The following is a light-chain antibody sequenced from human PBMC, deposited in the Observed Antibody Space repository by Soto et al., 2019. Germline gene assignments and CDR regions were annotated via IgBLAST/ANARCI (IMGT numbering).Light chain of an antibody. CDR1: QSVSNNY. CDR3: QQYGSSPPYT. V-gene: IGKV3-20*01. CDR2: GSS. J-gene: IGKJ2*01. Sequence: EVVLTQSPGTLSLSPGERATLSCRASQSVSNNYVAWYQQKPGQAPTLLIFGSSDRATGIPDRFSGSGSGTDFTLTISSLEPEDFAVYYCQQYGSSPPYTFGQGTKLEIK.